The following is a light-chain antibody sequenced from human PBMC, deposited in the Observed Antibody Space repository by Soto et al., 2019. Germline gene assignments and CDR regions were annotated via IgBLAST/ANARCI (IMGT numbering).Light chain of an antibody. Sequence: EIVLTQSPGTLSLSPGERATLSCRASQSVYSNYLAWYKQKPGQSPRLLMYGASTRVTGIPDRFSGSASGTDFTLTISRLEPEDFAVYYCQQYGSSPLTFGAGTKVDIK. CDR3: QQYGSSPLT. CDR1: QSVYSNY. V-gene: IGKV3-20*01. J-gene: IGKJ3*01. CDR2: GAS.